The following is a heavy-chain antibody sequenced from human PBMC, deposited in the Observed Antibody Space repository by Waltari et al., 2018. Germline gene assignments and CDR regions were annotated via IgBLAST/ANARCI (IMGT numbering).Heavy chain of an antibody. CDR2: IKEDGSEK. V-gene: IGHV3-7*01. J-gene: IGHJ4*02. Sequence: EVQLVESGGGLVKPGGSLRLSCATSGFTFTNYWMSWARQAPGKGLEWVANIKEDGSEKYYVDSVKGRFTISKDNAKNSVYLQMSSLRVEDTAVYYCVRAGWELDYWGQGNLVTVSS. CDR1: GFTFTNYW. D-gene: IGHD1-26*01. CDR3: VRAGWELDY.